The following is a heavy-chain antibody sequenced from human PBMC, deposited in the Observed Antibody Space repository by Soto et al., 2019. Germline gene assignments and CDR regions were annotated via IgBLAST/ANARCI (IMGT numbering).Heavy chain of an antibody. CDR3: ARDAGGPADY. CDR2: MYYSGST. D-gene: IGHD2-15*01. J-gene: IGHJ4*02. V-gene: IGHV4-59*01. Sequence: ETLSLTCTVSVESISIYYWSWIRQPPGKGLEWIGYMYYSGSTNYNPSLKSRVTISVDTSKNQFSLKLSSVTAADTAVYYCARDAGGPADYWGQGTLVTVSS. CDR1: VESISIYY.